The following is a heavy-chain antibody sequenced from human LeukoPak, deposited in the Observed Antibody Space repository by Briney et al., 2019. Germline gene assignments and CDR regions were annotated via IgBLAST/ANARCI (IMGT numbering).Heavy chain of an antibody. CDR1: GGSISSYY. CDR2: IYTSGST. V-gene: IGHV4-4*07. D-gene: IGHD6-13*01. CDR3: ARDRGSSSWPNWFDP. J-gene: IGHJ5*02. Sequence: TSETLSLTCTVSGGSISSYYWSWIRQPAGKGLEWIGRIYTSGSTNYNPSLKSRVTMSVDTSKNQFSLKLSSVTAADTAVYYCARDRGSSSWPNWFDPWGQGTLVTVSS.